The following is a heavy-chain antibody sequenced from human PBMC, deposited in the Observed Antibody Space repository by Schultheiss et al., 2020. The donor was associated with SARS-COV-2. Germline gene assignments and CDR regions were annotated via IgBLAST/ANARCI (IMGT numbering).Heavy chain of an antibody. Sequence: GGSLRLSCAASGFTFSSYEMNWVRQAPGKGLEWVSYISSSGSTIYYADSVKGRFTISRDNAKNSLYLQMNSLRAEDTAVYYCASRLCSSTSCYTQASYYYYGMDVWGQGTTVTVSS. V-gene: IGHV3-48*03. CDR1: GFTFSSYE. CDR3: ASRLCSSTSCYTQASYYYYGMDV. D-gene: IGHD2-2*02. CDR2: ISSSGSTI. J-gene: IGHJ6*02.